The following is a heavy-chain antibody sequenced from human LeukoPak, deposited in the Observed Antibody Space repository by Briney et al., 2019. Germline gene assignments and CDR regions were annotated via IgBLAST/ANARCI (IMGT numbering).Heavy chain of an antibody. D-gene: IGHD3-22*01. J-gene: IGHJ4*02. CDR2: ISAHNGNT. CDR1: GYTFTSYG. CDR3: ARGATYYYDSSGYYLDY. V-gene: IGHV1-18*01. Sequence: GASVKVSCKASGYTFTSYGISWVRQAPGQGLEWMGWISAHNGNTNYAQKLQGRVTMTTDTSTSTAYMELRSLRSDDTAVYYCARGATYYYDSSGYYLDYWGQGTLVTVSS.